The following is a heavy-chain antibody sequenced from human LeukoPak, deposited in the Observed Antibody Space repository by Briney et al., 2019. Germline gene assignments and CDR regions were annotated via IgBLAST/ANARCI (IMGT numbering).Heavy chain of an antibody. CDR3: ARKTGWQFDY. CDR1: GFTFGSSF. J-gene: IGHJ4*02. D-gene: IGHD6-19*01. Sequence: GGSLRLSCVASGFTFGSSFMHGVRQAPGKGLEWVAVISYDENKKYYADSVKGRFTISRDNSKNTLYLQMNSLRPEDTAVYYCARKTGWQFDYWGQGTLVAVSS. V-gene: IGHV3-30*01. CDR2: ISYDENKK.